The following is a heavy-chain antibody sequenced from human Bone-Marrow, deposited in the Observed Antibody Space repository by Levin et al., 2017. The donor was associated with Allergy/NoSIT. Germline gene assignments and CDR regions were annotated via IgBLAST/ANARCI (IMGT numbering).Heavy chain of an antibody. V-gene: IGHV3-33*01. CDR2: IWHDGSGK. CDR1: GFIFSNFG. J-gene: IGHJ4*02. CDR3: ARDHHRGTYYFDY. Sequence: GGSLRLSCAASGFIFSNFGMHWVRQAPGKGLEWVAVIWHDGSGKFYQDSVKGRFTISRDNSNNTLFLQMSSLSVEDTGVYYCARDHHRGTYYFDYWGQGALVTVSS. D-gene: IGHD1/OR15-1a*01.